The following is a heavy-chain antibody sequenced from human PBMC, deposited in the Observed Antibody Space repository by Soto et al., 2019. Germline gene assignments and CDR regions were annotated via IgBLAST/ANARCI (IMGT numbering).Heavy chain of an antibody. CDR1: GYSISSGYY. V-gene: IGHV4-38-2*01. J-gene: IGHJ5*02. CDR2: FYHGGST. CDR3: ARVGPWVPYYFDSSLYTFENWFDP. D-gene: IGHD3-22*01. Sequence: PDTLSLTCAVSGYSISSGYYWGWLRQPPGKGLEWIGSFYHGGSTYYNPSLNSRVTLSIDMTNNHVSLILNSVTAADTAVYYCARVGPWVPYYFDSSLYTFENWFDPRGQGTLGT.